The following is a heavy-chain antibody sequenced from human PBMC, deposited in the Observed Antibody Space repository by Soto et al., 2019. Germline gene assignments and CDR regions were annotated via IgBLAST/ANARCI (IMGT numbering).Heavy chain of an antibody. J-gene: IGHJ4*02. V-gene: IGHV1-69*02. CDR3: ARTIYYDTLTGERPSYYFDY. CDR1: GGTFTRYT. CDR2: IIPILGIA. Sequence: QVQLVQSGAEVKKPGSSMKVSCKASGGTFTRYTISWVRQAPGQGLEWMGRIIPILGIANYAQNFKGRVTITADKSTRTAYMELSSLRSEDTAVYYCARTIYYDTLTGERPSYYFDYWGRGTLVTVSS. D-gene: IGHD3-9*01.